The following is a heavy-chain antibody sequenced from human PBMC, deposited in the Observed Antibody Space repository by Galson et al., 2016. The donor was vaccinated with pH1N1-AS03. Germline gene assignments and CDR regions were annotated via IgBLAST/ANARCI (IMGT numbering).Heavy chain of an antibody. Sequence: SLRLSCAASGFTFSSYAMNWVRQAPGKGLEWVSAISNSGGNTYYADSVKGRFTISRDNSNNTLYLQMNSLRAEDTAVYYCAKASAAAGTGTFDCWGQGTLVTVSS. CDR3: AKASAAAGTGTFDC. J-gene: IGHJ5*01. D-gene: IGHD6-13*01. CDR1: GFTFSSYA. CDR2: ISNSGGNT. V-gene: IGHV3-23*01.